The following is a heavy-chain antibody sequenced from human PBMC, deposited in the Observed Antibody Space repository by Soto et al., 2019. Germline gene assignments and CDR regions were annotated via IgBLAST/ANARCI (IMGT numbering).Heavy chain of an antibody. D-gene: IGHD4-17*01. V-gene: IGHV3-48*02. CDR2: ISSSSSTI. CDR3: ARGKYGDYIFDC. J-gene: IGHJ4*02. Sequence: EVQLVESGGGLVQPGGSLRLSCAASGFTVSTYSMNWVRQAPGEGLEWVSYISSSSSTIYYADSVKGRFTISRDSAKNSLYLQMNSLRDEDTAVYYCARGKYGDYIFDCWGQGTLVTVSS. CDR1: GFTVSTYS.